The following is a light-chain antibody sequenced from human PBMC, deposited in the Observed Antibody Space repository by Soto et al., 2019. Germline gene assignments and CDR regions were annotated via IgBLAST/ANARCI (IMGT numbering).Light chain of an antibody. J-gene: IGKJ2*01. V-gene: IGKV1-17*01. CDR3: LQHKDYPYT. CDR1: QDIRSD. CDR2: AAS. Sequence: DIPMTQSPSSLSASVGDRVTITCRASQDIRSDLGRYQQKPGKAPKRLIYAASRLQSGVPSRFRAGGSGTEFILTISSLQPEDFATYYCLQHKDYPYTFGQGTKVEIK.